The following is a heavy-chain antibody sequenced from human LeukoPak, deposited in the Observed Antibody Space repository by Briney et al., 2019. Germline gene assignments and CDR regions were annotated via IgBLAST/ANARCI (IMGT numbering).Heavy chain of an antibody. V-gene: IGHV3-9*01. CDR2: ISWNSGSI. CDR3: VKARGYSYGYDGVDY. J-gene: IGHJ4*02. Sequence: GGSLRLSCAASGFTFDDYAMHWVRQAPGEGLEWVSGISWNSGSIGYADSVKGRFTISRDNAKNSLYLQMNSLRAEDTALYYCVKARGYSYGYDGVDYWGQGTLVTVSS. CDR1: GFTFDDYA. D-gene: IGHD5-18*01.